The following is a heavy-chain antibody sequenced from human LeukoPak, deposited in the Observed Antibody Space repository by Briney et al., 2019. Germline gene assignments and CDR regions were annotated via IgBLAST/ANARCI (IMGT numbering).Heavy chain of an antibody. CDR2: IKQDGSEK. CDR1: GFTFSSYW. V-gene: IGHV3-7*03. J-gene: IGHJ4*02. CDR3: AKALYYYDSSGYYGY. Sequence: GGSLRLSCEASGFTFSSYWMNWVRQAPGKGLEWVAYIKQDGSEKYYVDSVKGRFTISRDNARNSLYLQMNSLRAEDTALYYCAKALYYYDSSGYYGYWGQGTLVTVSS. D-gene: IGHD3-22*01.